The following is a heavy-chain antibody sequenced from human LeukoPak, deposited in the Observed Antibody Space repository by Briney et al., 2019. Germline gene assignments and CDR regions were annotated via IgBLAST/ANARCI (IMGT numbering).Heavy chain of an antibody. CDR3: ARIAKDCGGDCFADY. CDR2: IYYGGST. D-gene: IGHD2-21*01. V-gene: IGHV3-66*01. Sequence: PGGSLSLSCAPSALTVSGNSVTWIRQIPGEGLEWVSAIYYGGSTFYADSVKGRIIISRDTSKNTWTLQMNSLRVEDTAVYYCARIAKDCGGDCFADYWGQGTLVTVSS. J-gene: IGHJ4*02. CDR1: ALTVSGNS.